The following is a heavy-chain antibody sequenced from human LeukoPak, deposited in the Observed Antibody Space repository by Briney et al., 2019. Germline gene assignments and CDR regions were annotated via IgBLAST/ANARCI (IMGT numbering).Heavy chain of an antibody. V-gene: IGHV3-74*01. CDR1: GFTSSSYW. D-gene: IGHD4/OR15-4a*01. J-gene: IGHJ4*02. Sequence: GGSLRLSCAVSGFTSSSYWMHWVRQAPGKGLVWVSRINNDGTYTVYADSVKGRFTISRDNAKNTLYLQMNSLRPEDTAVYYCARRAGAYSHPYDYWGQGTLVTVSS. CDR3: ARRAGAYSHPYDY. CDR2: INNDGTYT.